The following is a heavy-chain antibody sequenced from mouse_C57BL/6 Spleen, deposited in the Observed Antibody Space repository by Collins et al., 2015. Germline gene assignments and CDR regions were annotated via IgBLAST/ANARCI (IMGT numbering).Heavy chain of an antibody. CDR3: ARLRYYFDY. CDR2: IYPGDGDT. V-gene: IGHV1-82*01. J-gene: IGHJ2*01. CDR1: GYAFSSSW. Sequence: QVQLQQSGPELVKPGASVKISCKASGYAFSSSWMNWVKQRPGQGLEWIGRIYPGDGDTNYNGKFKGKATLTADKSSSTAYMQLSSLTSVDSAVYFCARLRYYFDYWGQGTTLTVSS. D-gene: IGHD1-1*01.